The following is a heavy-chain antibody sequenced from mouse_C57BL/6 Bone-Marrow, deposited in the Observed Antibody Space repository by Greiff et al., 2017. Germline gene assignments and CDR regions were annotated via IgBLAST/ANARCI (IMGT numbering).Heavy chain of an antibody. CDR2: ISYDGSN. V-gene: IGHV3-6*01. CDR3: AREFLYYYGSSLAWFAY. Sequence: DVQLQESGPGLVKPSQSLSLTCSVTGYSITSGYYWNWIRQFPGNKLEWMGYISYDGSNNYNPSLKNRISITRDISKNQFFLKLNSVTTEDTATYYCAREFLYYYGSSLAWFAYWGQGTLVTVSA. D-gene: IGHD1-1*01. CDR1: GYSITSGYY. J-gene: IGHJ3*01.